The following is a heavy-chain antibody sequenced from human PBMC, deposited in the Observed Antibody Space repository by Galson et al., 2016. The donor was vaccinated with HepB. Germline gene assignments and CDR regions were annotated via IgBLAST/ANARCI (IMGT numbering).Heavy chain of an antibody. CDR1: GFSLSTKDVG. V-gene: IGHV2-5*02. CDR3: AYNPTAWDGGCFHR. Sequence: PALVKPTQTLTLTCSFSGFSLSTKDVGVGWIRQPPGKALEWLALIFWDDDKRYSPSLQTRLTITKDTSKKQVVLTMIDMDPADTATYFCAYNPTAWDGGCFHRWGPGTLITVSS. D-gene: IGHD4-23*01. CDR2: IFWDDDK. J-gene: IGHJ1*01.